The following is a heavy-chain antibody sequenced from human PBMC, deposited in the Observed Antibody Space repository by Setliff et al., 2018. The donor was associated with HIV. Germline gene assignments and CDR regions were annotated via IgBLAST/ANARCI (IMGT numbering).Heavy chain of an antibody. CDR3: ASGKGVGGVIITGGLDV. V-gene: IGHV1-8*01. CDR1: GHTFSNSD. J-gene: IGHJ6*04. Sequence: ASVKVSCKASGHTFSNSDIHWVQRATGQGLEWMGWMNPNTGVAGYALKFQGRVTMTRDTSISTAYMELSSLTSEDTAVYWCASGKGVGGVIITGGLDVWGKGTTVTVSS. D-gene: IGHD3-10*01. CDR2: MNPNTGVA.